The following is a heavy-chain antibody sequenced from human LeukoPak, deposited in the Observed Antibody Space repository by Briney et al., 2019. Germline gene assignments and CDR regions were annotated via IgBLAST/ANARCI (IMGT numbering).Heavy chain of an antibody. CDR1: GFTFSDHW. CDR3: ARDRGI. Sequence: PGGSLRLSCAASGFTFSDHWRIWFRQAPGKGLEWVANTKPDGSEKYHVDSVKGRFTISRDNAQNSLYLQMNSLRAEDTAIYYCARDRGIWGQGTLVTVSS. CDR2: TKPDGSEK. J-gene: IGHJ4*02. V-gene: IGHV3-7*03. D-gene: IGHD3-10*01.